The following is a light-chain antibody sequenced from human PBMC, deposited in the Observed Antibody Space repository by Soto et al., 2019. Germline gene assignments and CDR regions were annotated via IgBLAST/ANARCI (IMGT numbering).Light chain of an antibody. V-gene: IGKV3-20*01. CDR1: QIVSSSY. Sequence: EIVLTQSPGTLSSAPVERATLSCRARQIVSSSYLGWYQQKPGQAPMLLIYGASSRATGIPDRCSGSGSGTDFTLTISRLEPEDFAVYYCKQYGSSPKFGQGTKVDIK. CDR3: KQYGSSPK. J-gene: IGKJ1*01. CDR2: GAS.